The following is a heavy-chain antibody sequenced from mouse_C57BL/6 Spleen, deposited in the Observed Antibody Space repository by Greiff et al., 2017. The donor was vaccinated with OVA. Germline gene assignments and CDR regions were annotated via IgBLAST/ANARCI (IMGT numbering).Heavy chain of an antibody. CDR2: IWRGGST. CDR1: GFSLTSYG. CDR3: AKNRVYYSNYRYYAMDY. V-gene: IGHV2-5*01. Sequence: VQLQQSGPGLVQPSQSLSITCPVSGFSLTSYGVHWVRQSPGKGLEWLGVIWRGGSTDYNAAFMSRLSITKDNSKSQVFFKMNSLQADDTAIYYCAKNRVYYSNYRYYAMDYWGQGTSVTVSS. D-gene: IGHD2-5*01. J-gene: IGHJ4*01.